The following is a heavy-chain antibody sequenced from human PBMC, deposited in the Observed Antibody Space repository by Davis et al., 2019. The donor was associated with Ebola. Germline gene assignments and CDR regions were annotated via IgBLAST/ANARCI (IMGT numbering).Heavy chain of an antibody. J-gene: IGHJ4*02. V-gene: IGHV3-23*01. CDR2: ISGSGHST. CDR3: ARDRAGTSQRDY. D-gene: IGHD1-1*01. Sequence: GESLKISCAASGFTFSSYAMSWVRQAPGKGLEWVSAISGSGHSTYYADSVKGRFTISRDNSKNTLYLQMNSLRAEDTAVYYCARDRAGTSQRDYWGQGTLVTVSS. CDR1: GFTFSSYA.